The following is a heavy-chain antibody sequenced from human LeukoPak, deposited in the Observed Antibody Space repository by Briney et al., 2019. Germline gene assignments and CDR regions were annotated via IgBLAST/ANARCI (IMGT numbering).Heavy chain of an antibody. Sequence: PSETLSLTCTVSGDSIGSYYWNWIRQSPGEEMEWIGYVYYFGSTMYNPSLKSRVNIPVNRSTNQFSLSVSSVTVADTAVYFCARTPKYFFDDSDSFYFDYWGQGALVTVSS. D-gene: IGHD3-22*01. CDR1: GDSIGSYY. CDR2: VYYFGST. CDR3: ARTPKYFFDDSDSFYFDY. J-gene: IGHJ4*02. V-gene: IGHV4-59*01.